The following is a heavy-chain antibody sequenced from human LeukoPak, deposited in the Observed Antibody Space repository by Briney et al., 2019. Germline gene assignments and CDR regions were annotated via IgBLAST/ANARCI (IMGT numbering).Heavy chain of an antibody. CDR3: ASGYSYGRGLL. CDR2: IKQDGSEK. CDR1: GFTFSSYW. V-gene: IGHV3-7*01. D-gene: IGHD5-18*01. J-gene: IGHJ4*02. Sequence: GGSLRLSCAASGFTFSSYWMSLVRQAPGKGLEWVANIKQDGSEKYYVDSVKGRFTISRDNAKNSLYLQMNNLRAEDTAVYYCASGYSYGRGLLWGQGTLVTVSS.